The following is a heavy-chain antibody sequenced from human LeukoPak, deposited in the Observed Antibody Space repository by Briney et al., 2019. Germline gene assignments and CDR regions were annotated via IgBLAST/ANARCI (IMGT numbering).Heavy chain of an antibody. D-gene: IGHD2-15*01. V-gene: IGHV3-23*01. CDR3: ARIAARYCSGGSCYGVGLDY. CDR1: GFTFSSYA. J-gene: IGHJ4*02. CDR2: ISGSGGST. Sequence: PGGSLRLSCAASGFTFSSYAMSWLRQAPGKGREWVSAISGSGGSTYYADSVKGRFTISRDNSKNTLYLQMNSLRAEDTAVYYCARIAARYCSGGSCYGVGLDYWGQGTLVTVSS.